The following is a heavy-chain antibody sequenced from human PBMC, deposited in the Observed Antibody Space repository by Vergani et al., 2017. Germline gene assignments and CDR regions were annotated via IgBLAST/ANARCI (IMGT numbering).Heavy chain of an antibody. D-gene: IGHD5-18*01. V-gene: IGHV4-30-4*08. J-gene: IGHJ4*02. CDR2: IYYSGST. Sequence: QVQLQESGPGLVKPSQTLSLPCTVSGGSISSGDYYWSWLRQPPGKGLEWIGYIYYSGSTYYNPSLKSRVTISVDTSKNQFSLKLSSVTAADTAVYYCARASQQRGYSYGPLAYWGQGTLVTVSA. CDR1: GGSISSGDYY. CDR3: ARASQQRGYSYGPLAY.